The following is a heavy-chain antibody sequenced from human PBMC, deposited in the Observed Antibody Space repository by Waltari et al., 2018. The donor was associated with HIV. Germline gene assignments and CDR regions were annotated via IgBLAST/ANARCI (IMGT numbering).Heavy chain of an antibody. CDR3: ARDGGSGLNWFDP. J-gene: IGHJ5*02. CDR2: INSDGSST. CDR1: GFTVGSDC. D-gene: IGHD6-19*01. V-gene: IGHV3-74*01. Sequence: EVQLVESGGGLVQPGGSLRLSCAASGFTVGSDCMHWVRQAPGKGLVWVSRINSDGSSTSYADSVKGRFTISRDNAKNTLYLQMNSLRAEDTAVYYCARDGGSGLNWFDPWGQGTLVTVSS.